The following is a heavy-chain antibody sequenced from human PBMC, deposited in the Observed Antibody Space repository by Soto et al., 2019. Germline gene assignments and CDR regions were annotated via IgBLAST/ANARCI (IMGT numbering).Heavy chain of an antibody. Sequence: SETLSLTCTVSGGSISSYYWSWIRQPPGKGLEWIGYIYDSGSTNYNPSIKSRVTISVDTSKNQFSLKLTSVTAADTAVYYCAAPPRYWGQGTLVTVSS. CDR2: IYDSGST. CDR3: AAPPRY. J-gene: IGHJ4*02. V-gene: IGHV4-59*01. D-gene: IGHD6-6*01. CDR1: GGSISSYY.